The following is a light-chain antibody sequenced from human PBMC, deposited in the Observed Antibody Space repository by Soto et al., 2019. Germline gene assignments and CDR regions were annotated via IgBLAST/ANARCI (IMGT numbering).Light chain of an antibody. CDR2: GAS. V-gene: IGKV3-20*01. CDR1: QSFSSCF. Sequence: EIVLTQSPGTLSLSTGERATLSCRASQSFSSCFLAWYQQNTYQAPRLLIYGASSRATGIPDRFSGSGSGTDFTLTISRLEPEDFAVYYCQQYGSSPLTFGGGTKVEIK. J-gene: IGKJ4*01. CDR3: QQYGSSPLT.